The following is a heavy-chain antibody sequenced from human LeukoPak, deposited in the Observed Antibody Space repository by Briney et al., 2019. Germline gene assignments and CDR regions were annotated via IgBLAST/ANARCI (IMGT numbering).Heavy chain of an antibody. CDR2: IDYSGGST. D-gene: IGHD6-19*01. CDR1: GFTLSSYG. Sequence: PGGSLRLSCTASGFTLSSYGMSWIRQAPGKGLEWVSSIDYSGGSTHYADSVMGRFTISRDNSKNTLYLQLNSLGADDTAVYYCARSSGWYGVSWGQGTLVTVSS. V-gene: IGHV3-23*01. J-gene: IGHJ4*02. CDR3: ARSSGWYGVS.